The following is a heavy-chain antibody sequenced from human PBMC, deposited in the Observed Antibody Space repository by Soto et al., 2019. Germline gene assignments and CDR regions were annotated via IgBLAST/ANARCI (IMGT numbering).Heavy chain of an antibody. CDR1: GFTFSSYV. CDR2: IRGSGGTT. Sequence: EVQLLESGGGLVQPGGSLRLSCAASGFTFSSYVMSWVRQAPGKGLEWVSAIRGSGGTTYDADSVKGRFTISRDNSQNTLYLQMNILRAEDTAVYFCARETEDTFFFARLFDYWGQGVLVTVSS. D-gene: IGHD2-2*02. J-gene: IGHJ4*02. CDR3: ARETEDTFFFARLFDY. V-gene: IGHV3-23*01.